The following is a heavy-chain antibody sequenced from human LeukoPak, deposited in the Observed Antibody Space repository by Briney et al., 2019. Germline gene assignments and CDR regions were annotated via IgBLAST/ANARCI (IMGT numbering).Heavy chain of an antibody. CDR3: ARVGANYYDSSGYFDY. Sequence: ASVKVSCKASGYTFTSYGISWVRQAPGQGLEWMGWISAYNGNTNYAQKLQGRVTMTRDTSTSTVYMELSSLRSEDTAVYYCARVGANYYDSSGYFDYWGQGTLVTVSS. CDR2: ISAYNGNT. V-gene: IGHV1-18*01. J-gene: IGHJ4*02. D-gene: IGHD3-22*01. CDR1: GYTFTSYG.